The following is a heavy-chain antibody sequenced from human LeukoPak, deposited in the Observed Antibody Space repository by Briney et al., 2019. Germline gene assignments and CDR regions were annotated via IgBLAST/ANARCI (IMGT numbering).Heavy chain of an antibody. CDR3: TTEPFTPDYDILSGSFDY. CDR2: ICTAGDT. J-gene: IGHJ4*02. D-gene: IGHD3-9*01. V-gene: IGHV3-13*01. Sequence: GGSLRLSCAASGFTFSSYDMHWVRQATGKGLEWVSVICTAGDTYYPGSVKGRFTISRENAKNSLYLQMNSLRAGDTAVYYCTTEPFTPDYDILSGSFDYWGQGTLVTVSS. CDR1: GFTFSSYD.